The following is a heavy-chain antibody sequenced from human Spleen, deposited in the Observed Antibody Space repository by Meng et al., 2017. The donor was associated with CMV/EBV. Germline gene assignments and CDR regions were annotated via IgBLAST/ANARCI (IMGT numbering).Heavy chain of an antibody. D-gene: IGHD3-3*01. Sequence: SETLSLTCTVSGGSISSGDYYWSWIRQPPGKGLEWIGYIYNSGNTYYNPSLKSRVTMSVDTSKDQFSLKLTSVTAADTAVYYCARAHIINDFWSGQVSNYFDNWGQGTLVTVSS. CDR3: ARAHIINDFWSGQVSNYFDN. J-gene: IGHJ4*02. V-gene: IGHV4-30-4*08. CDR2: IYNSGNT. CDR1: GGSISSGDYY.